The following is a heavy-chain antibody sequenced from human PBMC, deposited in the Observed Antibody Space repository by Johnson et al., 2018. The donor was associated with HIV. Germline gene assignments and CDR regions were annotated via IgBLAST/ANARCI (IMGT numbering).Heavy chain of an antibody. Sequence: QMLLVESGGGVVQPGRSLRVSCAASGFTFSSYGMHWVRQAPGKGLEWVAVTSNDGSNKYYADSVKGRFTIYRDNFKNTLYLQMNGLRPEDTAVYYCAKEGTYYNFWSGYLKGDDFDIWGQGTMVTVSS. CDR1: GFTFSSYG. D-gene: IGHD3-3*01. CDR2: TSNDGSNK. V-gene: IGHV3-30*18. J-gene: IGHJ3*02. CDR3: AKEGTYYNFWSGYLKGDDFDI.